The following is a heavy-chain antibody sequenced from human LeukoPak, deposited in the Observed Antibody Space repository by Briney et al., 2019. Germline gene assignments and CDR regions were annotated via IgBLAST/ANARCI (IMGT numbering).Heavy chain of an antibody. Sequence: GGSLRLSCAASGFTFSSYAMHWVRQAPGKGLEWVAVISYDGSNKYYADSVKGRFTISRDNSKNTLYLQMNSLRAEDTAVYYCASPPTTVVTPLWGQGTLVTVSS. CDR2: ISYDGSNK. CDR1: GFTFSSYA. V-gene: IGHV3-30-3*01. J-gene: IGHJ4*02. D-gene: IGHD4-23*01. CDR3: ASPPTTVVTPL.